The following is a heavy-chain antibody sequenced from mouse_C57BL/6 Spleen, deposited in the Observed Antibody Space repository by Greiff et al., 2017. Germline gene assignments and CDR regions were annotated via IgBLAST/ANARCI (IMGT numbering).Heavy chain of an antibody. V-gene: IGHV10-1*01. CDR3: VRGGSEDYAMDY. J-gene: IGHJ4*01. CDR1: GFSFNTYA. Sequence: EVQLVESGGGLVQPKGSLKLSCAASGFSFNTYAMNWVRQAPGKGLEWVARIRSKSNNYATYYADSVKDRFTISRYDSESMLYLQMNNLKTEDTAMYYCVRGGSEDYAMDYWGQGTSVTVSS. D-gene: IGHD3-1*01. CDR2: IRSKSNNYAT.